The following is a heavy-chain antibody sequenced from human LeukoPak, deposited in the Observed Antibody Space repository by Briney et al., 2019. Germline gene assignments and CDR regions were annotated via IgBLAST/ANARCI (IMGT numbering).Heavy chain of an antibody. CDR1: GYTFTSYD. J-gene: IGHJ5*02. V-gene: IGHV1-8*01. CDR2: MNPNSGNT. CDR3: ARDYYDSSGYYYNWFDP. D-gene: IGHD3-22*01. Sequence: GPSVKVSCKASGYTFTSYDINWVRNATGQGPEWMGWMNPNSGNTAYAQKFQGRVTMTRNTSGSTAYMELSSLRSEDTALYYCARDYYDSSGYYYNWFDPWGQGTLVTVSS.